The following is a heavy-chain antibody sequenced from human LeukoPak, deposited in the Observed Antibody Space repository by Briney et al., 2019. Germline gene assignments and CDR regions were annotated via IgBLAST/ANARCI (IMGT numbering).Heavy chain of an antibody. CDR2: ISSNGGST. CDR3: ARAADTSYYYYYMDV. CDR1: GFTFSSYA. J-gene: IGHJ6*03. V-gene: IGHV3-64*01. Sequence: PGGSLRLSCAASGFTFSSYAMHWVRQAPGKGLEYVSAISSNGGSTYYANSVKGRFTISRDNSKNTLYLQMGSLRAEDMAVYYCARAADTSYYYYYMDVWDKGTTVTVSS.